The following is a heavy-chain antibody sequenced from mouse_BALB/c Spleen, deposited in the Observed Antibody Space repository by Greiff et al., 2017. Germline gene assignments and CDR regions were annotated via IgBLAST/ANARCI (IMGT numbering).Heavy chain of an antibody. D-gene: IGHD5-1*01. V-gene: IGHV6-6*02. CDR2: IRLKSNNYAT. Sequence: EVKLQESGGGLVQPGGSMKLSCVASGFTFSNYWMNWVRQSPEKGLEWVAEIRLKSNNYATHYAESVKGRFTISRDDSKSSVYLQMNNLRAEDTGIYYCTPYLYWGQGTLVTVSA. CDR1: GFTFSNYW. CDR3: TPYLY. J-gene: IGHJ3*01.